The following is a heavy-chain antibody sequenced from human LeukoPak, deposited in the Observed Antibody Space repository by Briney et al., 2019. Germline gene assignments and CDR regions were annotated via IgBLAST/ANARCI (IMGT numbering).Heavy chain of an antibody. J-gene: IGHJ6*02. Sequence: GGSLRLSCAASGFTVSSNYMSWVRQAPGKGLEWVSVIYSGGSTYYADSVKGRFTTSRDNSKNTLYLQMNSLRAEDTAVYYCARGLGYGSGSYYYYYGMDVWGQGATVTVSS. CDR3: ARGLGYGSGSYYYYYGMDV. V-gene: IGHV3-66*02. D-gene: IGHD3-10*01. CDR1: GFTVSSNY. CDR2: IYSGGST.